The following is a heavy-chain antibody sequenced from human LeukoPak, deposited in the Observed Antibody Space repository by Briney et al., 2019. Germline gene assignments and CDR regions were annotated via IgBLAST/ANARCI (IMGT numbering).Heavy chain of an antibody. CDR1: GYTLTELS. J-gene: IGHJ6*03. CDR2: FDPEDGET. V-gene: IGHV1-24*01. CDR3: ATVGRLGEHDYYYYYMDV. Sequence: ASVKVSCKVSGYTLTELSMHWVRQAPGKGLEWMGGFDPEDGETIYAQKFQGRVTMTEDTSTDTAYMELSSLRSEDTAVYYCATVGRLGEHDYYYYYMDVWGKGITVTVSS. D-gene: IGHD1/OR15-1a*01.